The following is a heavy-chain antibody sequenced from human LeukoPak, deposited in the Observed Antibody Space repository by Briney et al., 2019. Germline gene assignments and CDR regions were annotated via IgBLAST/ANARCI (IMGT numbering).Heavy chain of an antibody. CDR3: VKDNPVCHS. V-gene: IGHV3-30*02. J-gene: IGHJ4*02. CDR2: LRFDESDK. D-gene: IGHD3-16*01. Sequence: GGSLRLSCAASGFTFSNFGMHWVRQAPGKGLEWVAFLRFDESDKFYGDSVKGRFTISRDISKNTLFLQMNGLRVEDTAVYYCVKDNPVCHSWGQGTLVTVSS. CDR1: GFTFSNFG.